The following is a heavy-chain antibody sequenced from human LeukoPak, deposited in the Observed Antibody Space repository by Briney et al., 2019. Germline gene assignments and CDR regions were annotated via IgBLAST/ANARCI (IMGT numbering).Heavy chain of an antibody. Sequence: PGGSLRLSCAASGFTFSSYAMSWVRQAPGKGLEWVSAISGSGGSTYYADSVKGRFTISRDNSKNTLYLQMNSLRAEDTAVYYCAKRHGITMIVVVITAIDYWGQGTLVTVSS. CDR3: AKRHGITMIVVVITAIDY. J-gene: IGHJ4*02. CDR1: GFTFSSYA. V-gene: IGHV3-23*01. CDR2: ISGSGGST. D-gene: IGHD3-22*01.